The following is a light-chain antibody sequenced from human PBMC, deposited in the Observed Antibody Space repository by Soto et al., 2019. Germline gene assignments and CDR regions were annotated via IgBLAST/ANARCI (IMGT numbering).Light chain of an antibody. J-gene: IGLJ1*01. Sequence: QSALTQPASVSGSPGQSITISCTGTYRDVGGYNYVAWYQQYPGKAPKLMIYDVSFRPSGVSNRFSGSKSDITASLTISWLQAEDEADYYCSSYTSSSSQVFGTGTKLTVL. CDR3: SSYTSSSSQV. CDR1: YRDVGGYNY. V-gene: IGLV2-14*01. CDR2: DVS.